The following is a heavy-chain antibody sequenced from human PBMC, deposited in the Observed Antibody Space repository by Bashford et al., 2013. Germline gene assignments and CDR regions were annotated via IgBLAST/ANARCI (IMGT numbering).Heavy chain of an antibody. V-gene: IGHV3-53*01. CDR3: ARLRGYIAFDI. J-gene: IGHJ3*02. CDR1: GFTFSSYW. CDR2: IYSGGST. Sequence: GGSLRLSCAASGFTFSSYWMSWVRQAPGKGLEWVSVIYSGGSTYYADSVKGRFTISRDNSKNTLYLQMNSLRAEDTAVYYCARLRGYIAFDIWGQGTMVTVSS. D-gene: IGHD5-12*01.